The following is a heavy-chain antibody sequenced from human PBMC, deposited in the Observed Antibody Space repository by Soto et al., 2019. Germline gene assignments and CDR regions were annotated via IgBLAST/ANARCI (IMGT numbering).Heavy chain of an antibody. V-gene: IGHV4-4*02. J-gene: IGHJ3*02. CDR2: INHSGST. Sequence: PSETLSLTCTVSGVSISSSNWWTWVRQAPGKGLEWIGEINHSGSTNYNPSLKSRVTISVDTSKNQFSLKLSSVTAADTAVYYCARRLGYCSSTSCYIRAFDILGQGTMVTVSS. D-gene: IGHD2-2*02. CDR1: GVSISSSNW. CDR3: ARRLGYCSSTSCYIRAFDI.